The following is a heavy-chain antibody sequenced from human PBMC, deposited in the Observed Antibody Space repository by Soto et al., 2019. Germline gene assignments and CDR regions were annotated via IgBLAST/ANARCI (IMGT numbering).Heavy chain of an antibody. CDR2: ISAYNGNT. J-gene: IGHJ5*02. CDR1: GYTFTSYG. V-gene: IGHV1-18*01. Sequence: QVQLVQSGAEVKKPGASVKVSCKASGYTFTSYGISWVRQAPGQGLEWMGWISAYNGNTNYAQKLQGSVTMTSDTSTSTAYMELRSLRSDDTAVYYCARDRLFGELLVREGNWFDPWGQGTLVTVSS. CDR3: ARDRLFGELLVREGNWFDP. D-gene: IGHD3-10*02.